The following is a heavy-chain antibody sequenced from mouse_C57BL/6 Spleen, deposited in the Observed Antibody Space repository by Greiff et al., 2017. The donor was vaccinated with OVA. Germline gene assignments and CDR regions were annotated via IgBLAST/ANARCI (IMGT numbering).Heavy chain of an antibody. CDR3: ARAGQYYYAMDY. CDR1: GYTFTSYW. Sequence: VQLKQPGAELVMPGASVKLSCKASGYTFTSYWMHWVKQRPGQGLEWIGEIDPSDSYTNYNQKFKGKSTLTVDKSSSTAYMQLISRTSEDSAVYYCARAGQYYYAMDYWGQGTSVTVSS. J-gene: IGHJ4*01. CDR2: IDPSDSYT. V-gene: IGHV1-69*01.